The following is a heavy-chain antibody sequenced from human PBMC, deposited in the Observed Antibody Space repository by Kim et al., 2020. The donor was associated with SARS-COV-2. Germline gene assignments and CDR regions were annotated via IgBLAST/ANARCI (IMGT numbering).Heavy chain of an antibody. CDR1: GGSISSYY. D-gene: IGHD3-10*01. CDR2: IYYSGST. V-gene: IGHV4-59*01. J-gene: IGHJ4*02. Sequence: SETLSLTCTVSGGSISSYYWSWIRQPPGKGLEWIGYIYYSGSTNYNPSLKSRVTISVDTSKNQFSLKLSSVTAADTAVYYCARGAYYYGSGWGQGTLVTVSS. CDR3: ARGAYYYGSG.